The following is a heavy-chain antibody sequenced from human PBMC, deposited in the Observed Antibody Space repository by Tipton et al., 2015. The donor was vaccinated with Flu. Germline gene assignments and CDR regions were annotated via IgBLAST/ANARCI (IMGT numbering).Heavy chain of an antibody. CDR2: INHSGNI. Sequence: TLSLTCAVYGGSFSGYYWSWIRQPPGKGLEWIGEINHSGNINYNPSLKSRVTISRDTSKRQSSLKLTSVTAADTAVYYCAIKVANWGIWEPLDYWGHGTLVTVSS. D-gene: IGHD7-27*01. J-gene: IGHJ4*01. CDR1: GGSFSGYY. CDR3: AIKVANWGIWEPLDY. V-gene: IGHV4-34*01.